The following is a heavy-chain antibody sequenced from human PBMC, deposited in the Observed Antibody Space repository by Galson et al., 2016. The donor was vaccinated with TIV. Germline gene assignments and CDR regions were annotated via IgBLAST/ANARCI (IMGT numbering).Heavy chain of an antibody. D-gene: IGHD3-3*01. J-gene: IGHJ6*03. Sequence: SVKVSCKASGGTFSSFTISWVRQAPGQGLEWMGRIIPILRIANYAQKFQGRLSIIADKSTSTAYMEMSSLRSEDTAVYYCASDHEGDSWSGSYRVGYYNFMDVWGKGTTVTVSS. CDR3: ASDHEGDSWSGSYRVGYYNFMDV. CDR1: GGTFSSFT. CDR2: IIPILRIA. V-gene: IGHV1-69*02.